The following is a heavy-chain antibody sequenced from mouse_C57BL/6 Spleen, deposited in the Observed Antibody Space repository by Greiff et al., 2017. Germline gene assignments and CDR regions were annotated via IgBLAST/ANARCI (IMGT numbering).Heavy chain of an antibody. D-gene: IGHD4-1*01. CDR3: AREELTGTFAY. CDR2: ISYDGSN. Sequence: EVKLQESGPGLVKPSQSLSLTCSVTGYSITSGYYWNWIRQFPGNKLEWMGYISYDGSNNYNPSLKNRISITRDTSKNQFFLKLNSVTTEDTATYYCAREELTGTFAYWGQGTLVTVSA. CDR1: GYSITSGYY. J-gene: IGHJ3*01. V-gene: IGHV3-6*01.